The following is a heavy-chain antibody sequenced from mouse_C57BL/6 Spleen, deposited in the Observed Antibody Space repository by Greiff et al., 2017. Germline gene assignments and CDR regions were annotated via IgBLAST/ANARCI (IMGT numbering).Heavy chain of an antibody. CDR3: ASSPTVIFDD. D-gene: IGHD4-1*02. V-gene: IGHV1-64*01. CDR2: IHPNSGST. J-gene: IGHJ2*01. CDR1: GYTFTSYW. Sequence: QVHVKQSGAELVKPGASVKLSCKASGYTFTSYWMHWVKQRPGQGLEWIGMIHPNSGSTNYNEKFKSKATLTVDKSSSTAYMQLSSLTSEDSAVYYCASSPTVIFDDWGQGTTLTVSS.